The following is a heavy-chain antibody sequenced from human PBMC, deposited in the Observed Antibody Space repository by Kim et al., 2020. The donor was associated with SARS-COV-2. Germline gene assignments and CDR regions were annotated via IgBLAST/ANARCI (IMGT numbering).Heavy chain of an antibody. D-gene: IGHD4-17*01. V-gene: IGHV3-30*04. Sequence: GGSLRLSCAASGFTFSSYAMHWVRQAPGKGLEWVAVISYDGSNKYYADSVKGRFTISRDNSKNTLYLQMNSLRAEDTAVYYCAREGGYGDYRENYFDYWGQGTLVTVSS. CDR3: AREGGYGDYRENYFDY. J-gene: IGHJ4*02. CDR1: GFTFSSYA. CDR2: ISYDGSNK.